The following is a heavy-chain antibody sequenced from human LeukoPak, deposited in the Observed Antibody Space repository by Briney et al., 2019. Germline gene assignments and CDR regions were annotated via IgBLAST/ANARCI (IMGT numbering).Heavy chain of an antibody. Sequence: KASETLSLTCTVSGGSISSYYWSWIRQPAGKGLEWIGRIYASGSTYYNPSLKSRVTISVDTSKNQFSLKLSSVTAADTAVYYCARDPLLKYYDFWSGYFYWGQGTLVTVSS. CDR1: GGSISSYY. CDR2: IYASGST. V-gene: IGHV4-4*07. D-gene: IGHD3-3*01. J-gene: IGHJ4*02. CDR3: ARDPLLKYYDFWSGYFY.